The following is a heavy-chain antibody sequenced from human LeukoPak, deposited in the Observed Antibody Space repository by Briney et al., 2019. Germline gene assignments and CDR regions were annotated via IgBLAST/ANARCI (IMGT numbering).Heavy chain of an antibody. CDR2: IIPIFGTA. D-gene: IGHD2-2*01. V-gene: IGHV1-69*06. CDR3: ARGGIVVVPAATSRFDP. CDR1: GGTFSSYA. J-gene: IGHJ5*02. Sequence: SVKVSCKASGGTFSSYAISWVRQAPGQGLEWMGGIIPIFGTANYAQKFQGRVTITADKSTSTAYMELSSLRSEDTAVYYCARGGIVVVPAATSRFDPWGQGTLVTVSS.